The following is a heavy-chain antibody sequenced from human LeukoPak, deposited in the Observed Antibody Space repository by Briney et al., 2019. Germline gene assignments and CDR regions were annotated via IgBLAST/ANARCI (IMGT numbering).Heavy chain of an antibody. CDR3: ASSEDYYYGSNDACDI. V-gene: IGHV3-48*01. CDR1: GFTFSSYS. J-gene: IGHJ3*02. Sequence: PGGSLRLSCAASGFTFSSYSMNWVRQAPGKGLEWVSYISSSSSTIYYADSVKGRFTISRDNAKNSLYLQMNSLRAEDTAVYYCASSEDYYYGSNDACDIWGQGTMVTVSS. D-gene: IGHD3-22*01. CDR2: ISSSSSTI.